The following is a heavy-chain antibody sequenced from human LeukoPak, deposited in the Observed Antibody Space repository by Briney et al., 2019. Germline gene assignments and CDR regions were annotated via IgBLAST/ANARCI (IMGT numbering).Heavy chain of an antibody. CDR1: GFTFSSYW. D-gene: IGHD3-22*01. V-gene: IGHV3-74*01. CDR3: ARVGFSDSSGFPLDY. J-gene: IGHJ4*02. CDR2: IRSDGSST. Sequence: GGSLRLSCAASGFTFSSYWMHWVRQAPGKGLLWVSRIRSDGSSTSYAHSVKGRFTISRDNAKNTLYLQMNGLRAEDTAVYYCARVGFSDSSGFPLDYWGKGTLVTVSS.